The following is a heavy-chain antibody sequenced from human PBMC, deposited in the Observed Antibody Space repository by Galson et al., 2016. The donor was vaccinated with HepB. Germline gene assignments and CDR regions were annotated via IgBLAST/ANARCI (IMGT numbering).Heavy chain of an antibody. CDR1: GFIFSAYG. Sequence: SLRLSCAASGFIFSAYGMHWVRQAPGKGLEWVAVTSYDGSHKYYADSVKGRFTISRDNSKNTLYLQMNSLRAEDTAVYYCAKNFNYDIMTGYYANWYFDLWGRGTLVTVSS. CDR2: TSYDGSHK. CDR3: AKNFNYDIMTGYYANWYFDL. J-gene: IGHJ2*01. V-gene: IGHV3-30*18. D-gene: IGHD3-9*01.